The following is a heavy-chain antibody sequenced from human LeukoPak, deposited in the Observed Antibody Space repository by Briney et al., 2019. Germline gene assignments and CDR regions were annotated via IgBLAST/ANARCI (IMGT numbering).Heavy chain of an antibody. D-gene: IGHD1-26*01. CDR2: IYPGDSGP. Sequence: GESLKISCKVSGYRFTSYCIGWVRQMPGKGREWLGIIYPGDSGPTYTPSFQGQVTISVDRSINTAYLQWSSLQASDTAMYYCGMSGDRVPLQDDVFDVWGQGTVVTVST. CDR3: GMSGDRVPLQDDVFDV. V-gene: IGHV5-51*01. CDR1: GYRFTSYC. J-gene: IGHJ3*01.